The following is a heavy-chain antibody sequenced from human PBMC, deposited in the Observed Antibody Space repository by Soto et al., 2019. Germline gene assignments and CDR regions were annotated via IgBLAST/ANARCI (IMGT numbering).Heavy chain of an antibody. Sequence: GASLKISCKRCGCSFTRYWMGWVRQKPGKGLEWMGIIYPGDSDTRYSPSFQGQVTISDDKSISTAYLQWSSLKASDTAMYYCARHLDYYDSSGYPAGVFDYWSQRTPVTVSP. CDR2: IYPGDSDT. D-gene: IGHD3-22*01. CDR1: GCSFTRYW. CDR3: ARHLDYYDSSGYPAGVFDY. J-gene: IGHJ4*02. V-gene: IGHV5-51*01.